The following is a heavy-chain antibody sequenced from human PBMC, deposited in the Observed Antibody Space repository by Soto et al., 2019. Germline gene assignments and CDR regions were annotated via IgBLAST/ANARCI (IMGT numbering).Heavy chain of an antibody. D-gene: IGHD3-22*01. CDR1: GFTFSSYE. CDR2: ISSSGSTI. V-gene: IGHV3-48*03. Sequence: PGGSLRLSCPPSGFTFSSYEMNWVRQAPGKGLEWVSYISSSGSTIYYADSVKGRFTISRDNAKNSLYLQMNSLRAEDTAVYYCARGLITMIVVAHDAFDIWGQGTMVTVSS. CDR3: ARGLITMIVVAHDAFDI. J-gene: IGHJ3*02.